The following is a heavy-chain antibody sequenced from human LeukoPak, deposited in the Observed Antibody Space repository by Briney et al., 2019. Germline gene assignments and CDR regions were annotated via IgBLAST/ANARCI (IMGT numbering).Heavy chain of an antibody. CDR1: GFTFSSYG. Sequence: GGTLRLSCAASGFTFSSYGMSWVRQAPGRGLEWVSAISGSGGSTCYADSVKGRFTISRDNAKNSLYLQMNSLRAEDTAVYYCARAAAYSSDWWYYFDYWGQGTLVTVSS. J-gene: IGHJ4*02. V-gene: IGHV3-23*01. CDR2: ISGSGGST. D-gene: IGHD6-13*01. CDR3: ARAAAYSSDWWYYFDY.